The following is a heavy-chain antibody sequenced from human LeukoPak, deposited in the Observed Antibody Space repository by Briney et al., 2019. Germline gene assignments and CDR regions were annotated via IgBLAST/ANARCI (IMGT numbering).Heavy chain of an antibody. V-gene: IGHV1-2*02. CDR2: INPNSGGT. Sequence: VASVKVSCKASGYTFTGYYMHWVRQAPGQGLEWMGWINPNSGGTNYAQKFQGRVTMTRDTSISTAYMELSRLRSDDTAVYCCARAFSYSSGWYYFDYWGQGTLVTVSS. CDR1: GYTFTGYY. CDR3: ARAFSYSSGWYYFDY. J-gene: IGHJ4*02. D-gene: IGHD6-19*01.